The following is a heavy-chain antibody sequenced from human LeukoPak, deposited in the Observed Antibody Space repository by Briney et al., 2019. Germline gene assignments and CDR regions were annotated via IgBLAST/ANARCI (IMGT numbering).Heavy chain of an antibody. CDR2: ISSSSSTI. D-gene: IGHD2-21*01. J-gene: IGHJ6*02. CDR3: ARATGGSYCGGDCYYYGMDV. CDR1: GVTFSSYS. V-gene: IGHV3-48*01. Sequence: PGGSLRLSCAASGVTFSSYSMNWVRQAPGKGLEWVSYISSSSSTIYYADSVKGRFTISRDNAKNSLYLQMNSLRAEDTAVYYCARATGGSYCGGDCYYYGMDVWGQGTTVTVSS.